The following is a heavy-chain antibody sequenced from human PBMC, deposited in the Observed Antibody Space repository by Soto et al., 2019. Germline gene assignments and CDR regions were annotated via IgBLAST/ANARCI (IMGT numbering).Heavy chain of an antibody. Sequence: GGSLRLSCAASGFTFSSYAMSWVRQATGKGLEWVSAIGTAGDTYYPGSVKGRFTISRENAKNSLYLQMNSLRAGDTAVYYCARSIAVAGSLVTAGLPDYWGQGTLVTSP. CDR1: GFTFSSYA. J-gene: IGHJ4*02. CDR2: IGTAGDT. CDR3: ARSIAVAGSLVTAGLPDY. D-gene: IGHD6-19*01. V-gene: IGHV3-13*04.